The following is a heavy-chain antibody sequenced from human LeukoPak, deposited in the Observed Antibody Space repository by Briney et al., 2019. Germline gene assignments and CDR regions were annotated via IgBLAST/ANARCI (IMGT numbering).Heavy chain of an antibody. V-gene: IGHV3-21*01. CDR1: GFTFTTYS. J-gene: IGHJ4*02. D-gene: IGHD5-18*01. CDR2: ISSSSSYI. Sequence: GGSLRLSCAATGFTFTTYSMNWVRQAPGKGLEWVSSISSSSSYIYYADSVKGRFTISRDNAKNSLYLQMNSLRAEDTAVYYCARVGLGYSYFDYWGQGTLVTVSS. CDR3: ARVGLGYSYFDY.